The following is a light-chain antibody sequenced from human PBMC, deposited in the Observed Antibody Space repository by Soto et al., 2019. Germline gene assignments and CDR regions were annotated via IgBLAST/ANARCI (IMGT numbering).Light chain of an antibody. CDR1: QSISSW. J-gene: IGKJ1*01. V-gene: IGKV1-5*03. CDR2: KAS. Sequence: DIQMTQSPSTLSASVGDRVTITCRASQSISSWLAWYQQKPGKAPKLLIYKASSLESGVPSRFSGSGSGTEFTLTISSLQPEDFATYYCQQYNNYGSFGQGTKVEIK. CDR3: QQYNNYGS.